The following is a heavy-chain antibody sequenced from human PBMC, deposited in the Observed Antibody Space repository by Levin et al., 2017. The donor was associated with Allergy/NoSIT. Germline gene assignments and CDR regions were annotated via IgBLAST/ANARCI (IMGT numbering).Heavy chain of an antibody. CDR3: AKEAFVAPGNVDWFDS. CDR1: GFTFDLSA. V-gene: IGHV3-23*01. D-gene: IGHD6-13*01. J-gene: IGHJ5*01. CDR2: ISGSGATI. Sequence: RTGGSLRLSCTASGFTFDLSAMSWVRQVPGRGLEWVSSISGSGATIYYADSVKGRFTISRDNSKNKLSLQMKSLRADDTALYFCAKEAFVAPGNVDWFDSWGQGTLVTVSS.